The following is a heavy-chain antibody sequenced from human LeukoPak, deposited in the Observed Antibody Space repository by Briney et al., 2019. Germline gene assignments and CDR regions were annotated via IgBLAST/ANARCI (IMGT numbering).Heavy chain of an antibody. CDR3: ARGRLGPELLWFGELLYKTPMDV. D-gene: IGHD3-10*01. Sequence: GGSLRLSCAASGFTFSNYWMHWVRQAPGKGLVWVSRINNDDTSTTYADSVKGRFTISRDNSKNTLYLQMNSLRAEDTAVYYCARGRLGPELLWFGELLYKTPMDVWGQGTTVTVSS. CDR2: INNDDTST. J-gene: IGHJ6*02. CDR1: GFTFSNYW. V-gene: IGHV3-74*01.